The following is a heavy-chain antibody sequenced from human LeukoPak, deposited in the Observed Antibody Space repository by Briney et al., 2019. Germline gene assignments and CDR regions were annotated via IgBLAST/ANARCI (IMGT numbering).Heavy chain of an antibody. Sequence: GGSLRLSCAASGFTFSSYAMSWVRQAPGKGLEWVSAISGSGGSTYYADSVKGRFTISRDNSKNTLYLQMNSLRAEDTAVYYCARDSGSYYDWAPFDIWGQGTMVTVSS. D-gene: IGHD1-26*01. CDR2: ISGSGGST. CDR1: GFTFSSYA. CDR3: ARDSGSYYDWAPFDI. V-gene: IGHV3-23*01. J-gene: IGHJ3*02.